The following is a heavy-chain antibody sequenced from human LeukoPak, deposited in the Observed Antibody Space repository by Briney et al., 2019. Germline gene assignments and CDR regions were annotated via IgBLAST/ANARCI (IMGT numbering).Heavy chain of an antibody. Sequence: ASVKVSCKASGHTFTGYYMHWVRQAPGQGLEWMGWINPSSGGTNYAQKFQGRVTMTRDTSISTAYMELSRLRSDDTAVYYCAGTLDIGRYYDILTGYYDPYYFDYWGQGTLVTVSS. V-gene: IGHV1-2*02. J-gene: IGHJ4*02. CDR1: GHTFTGYY. CDR2: INPSSGGT. CDR3: AGTLDIGRYYDILTGYYDPYYFDY. D-gene: IGHD3-9*01.